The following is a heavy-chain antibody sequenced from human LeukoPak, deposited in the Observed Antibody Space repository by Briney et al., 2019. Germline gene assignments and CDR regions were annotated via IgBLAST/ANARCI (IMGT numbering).Heavy chain of an antibody. D-gene: IGHD3-22*01. J-gene: IGHJ4*02. Sequence: GGSLRLSCAASGFTFSSYGMHWVRQAPGKGLEWVAVIWYDGSNKYYADSVKGRFTISRDNSKNTLYLQMNSLRAEDTAVYYCARGESSGYCPSYWGQGTLVTVSS. CDR3: ARGESSGYCPSY. CDR1: GFTFSSYG. CDR2: IWYDGSNK. V-gene: IGHV3-33*01.